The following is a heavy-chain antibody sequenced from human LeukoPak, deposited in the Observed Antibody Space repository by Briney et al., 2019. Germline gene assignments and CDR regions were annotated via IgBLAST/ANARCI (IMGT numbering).Heavy chain of an antibody. V-gene: IGHV3-66*02. CDR3: AKDATLYYDISEGMDV. CDR2: IYSGGST. Sequence: GGSLRLSCAASGFTVSSNYMSWVRQAPGKGLEWVSVIYSGGSTYYADSVKGRFTISRDNSKNTLYLQMNSLRAEDTAVYYCAKDATLYYDISEGMDVWGQGTTVTVSS. J-gene: IGHJ6*02. CDR1: GFTVSSNY. D-gene: IGHD3-9*01.